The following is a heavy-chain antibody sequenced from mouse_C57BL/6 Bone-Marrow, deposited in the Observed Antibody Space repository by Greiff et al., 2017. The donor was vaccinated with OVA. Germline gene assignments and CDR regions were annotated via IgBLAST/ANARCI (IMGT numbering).Heavy chain of an antibody. D-gene: IGHD1-1*01. J-gene: IGHJ1*03. V-gene: IGHV5-4*01. CDR1: GFTFSSYA. CDR2: ISDGGSYT. Sequence: EVQGVESGGGLVKPGGSLKLSCAASGFTFSSYAMSWVRQTPEKRLEWVATISDGGSYTYYPDNVQGRFTISRDNAKNNLYLQMSHLKSEDTAMYYCASAFYYGSSYRYFDVWGTGTTVTVSS. CDR3: ASAFYYGSSYRYFDV.